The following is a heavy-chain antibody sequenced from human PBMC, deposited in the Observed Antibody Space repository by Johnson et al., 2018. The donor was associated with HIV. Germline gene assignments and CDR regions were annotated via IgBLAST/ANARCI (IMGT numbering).Heavy chain of an antibody. CDR2: ISYDGSNA. V-gene: IGHV3-30*04. CDR1: AFAFSSYA. J-gene: IGHJ3*02. D-gene: IGHD6-13*01. CDR3: AKDREAWYISRWSPTDAFDI. Sequence: VQVVESGGGVVQPGKSLRLSCVASAFAFSSYAMHWVHQTPGKGPEWVALISYDGSNAYYADSVKGRLTVSRDNSKNTLYLQMISRRAEDTAVYYCAKDREAWYISRWSPTDAFDIWGQGTMVTVSS.